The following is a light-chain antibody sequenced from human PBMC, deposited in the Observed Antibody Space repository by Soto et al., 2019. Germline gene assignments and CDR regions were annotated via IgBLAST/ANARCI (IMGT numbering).Light chain of an antibody. CDR3: QQYSSSPLT. CDR2: DAS. CDR1: QSVSSY. V-gene: IGKV3-20*01. Sequence: IVLTQSPGTLSLSPGERATLSCRASQSVSSYLAWYQHKPGQAPRLLIYDASSRATGIPARFSGSGSGTDFTLTISRLEPEDFAVYYCQQYSSSPLTFGGGTKVDIK. J-gene: IGKJ4*01.